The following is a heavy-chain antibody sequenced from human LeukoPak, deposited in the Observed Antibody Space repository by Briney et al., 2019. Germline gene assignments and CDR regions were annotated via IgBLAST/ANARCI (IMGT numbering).Heavy chain of an antibody. CDR3: AKVAKYYYGSETYYFFDY. Sequence: GGSLRLSCEASGFTFSTFAMIWVRQAPGKGLEWVANIKQDGSEKYYVDSVKGRFTISRDNAKNSLYLQMNSLRVEDTAVYYCAKVAKYYYGSETYYFFDYWGQGTLVTASS. D-gene: IGHD3-10*01. J-gene: IGHJ4*02. CDR1: GFTFSTFA. V-gene: IGHV3-7*01. CDR2: IKQDGSEK.